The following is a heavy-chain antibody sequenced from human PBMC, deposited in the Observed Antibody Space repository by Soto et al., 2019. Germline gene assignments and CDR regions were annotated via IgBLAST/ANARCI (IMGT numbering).Heavy chain of an antibody. CDR1: GFTFSSYA. Sequence: HPGGSLRLSCAASGFTFSSYAMSWVRQAPGKGLEWVSAISGSGGSTYYADSVKGRFTISRDNSKNTLYLQMNSLRAEDTAVYYCAKMTPVYSSSWSAMFDYWGQGTLVTVSS. D-gene: IGHD6-13*01. J-gene: IGHJ4*02. CDR3: AKMTPVYSSSWSAMFDY. CDR2: ISGSGGST. V-gene: IGHV3-23*01.